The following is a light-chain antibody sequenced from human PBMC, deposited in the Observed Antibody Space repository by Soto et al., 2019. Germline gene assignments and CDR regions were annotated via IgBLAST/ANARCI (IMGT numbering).Light chain of an antibody. J-gene: IGKJ1*01. CDR2: GAS. CDR1: QSVSSGH. V-gene: IGKV3-20*01. CDR3: QQYGHSLWT. Sequence: DIGLTQSPGTLSLSPGERASLSCRASQSVSSGHLAWYQQKPGQAPRRLIYGASSRSTGSPDRFSGSGSGTDFTLNISRLEPEDYAVYYCQQYGHSLWTFGQGTKVDIK.